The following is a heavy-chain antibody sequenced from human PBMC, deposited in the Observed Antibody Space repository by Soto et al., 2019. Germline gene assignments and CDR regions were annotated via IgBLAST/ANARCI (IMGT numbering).Heavy chain of an antibody. Sequence: QITLKESGPTLVKPTQTLTLTCTFSGFSLRNSGVGVGWIRQPPGKALEWLALIYWDDDKRYSPSLKSRLTITNDPSTNQVVLTMTNMAPVDTATYYCAHLTTGGFYFDYWGQGTLVTVSS. J-gene: IGHJ4*02. D-gene: IGHD4-17*01. CDR2: IYWDDDK. CDR1: GFSLRNSGVG. V-gene: IGHV2-5*02. CDR3: AHLTTGGFYFDY.